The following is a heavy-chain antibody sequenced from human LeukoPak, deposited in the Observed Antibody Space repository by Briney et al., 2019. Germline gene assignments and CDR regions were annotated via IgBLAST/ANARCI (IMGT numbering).Heavy chain of an antibody. V-gene: IGHV3-30*18. Sequence: GGSLRLSCAASGFTFSSYGMHWVRQAPGKGLEWVAVISYDGSNKYYADSVKGRFTISRDNSKNTLYLQMNSLRAEDTALYYCTKCPVTFGGVIVITTGYFDYWGQGTLVTVSS. CDR1: GFTFSSYG. CDR3: TKCPVTFGGVIVITTGYFDY. CDR2: ISYDGSNK. J-gene: IGHJ4*02. D-gene: IGHD3-16*02.